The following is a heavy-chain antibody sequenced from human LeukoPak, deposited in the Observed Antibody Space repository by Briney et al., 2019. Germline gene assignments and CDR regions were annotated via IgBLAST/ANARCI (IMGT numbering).Heavy chain of an antibody. V-gene: IGHV4-39*01. D-gene: IGHD3-9*01. J-gene: IGHJ4*02. CDR1: GGSISSYY. CDR2: IYYSGST. Sequence: KTSETLSLTCTVSGGSISSYYWGWIRQPPGKGLEWIGSIYYSGSTYYNPSLKSRVTISVDTSKNQFSLKLSSVTAADTAVYYCARLDPRWYYDILTGYYSYWGQGTLVTVSS. CDR3: ARLDPRWYYDILTGYYSY.